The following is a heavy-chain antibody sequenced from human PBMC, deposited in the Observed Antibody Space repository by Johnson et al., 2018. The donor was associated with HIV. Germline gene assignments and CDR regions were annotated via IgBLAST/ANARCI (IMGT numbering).Heavy chain of an antibody. CDR2: ITFNGGGT. CDR1: GFTFDTYG. V-gene: IGHV3-20*04. Sequence: AQLVESGGGVVRPGGSLRLSCAASGFTFDTYGMTCVRQSPGKGLEWVSVITFNGGGTGYADFVNGRFTISRDNAKNSLYLQMNSLRAEDTALYYCAREPQLDTRSNSVALDVWGQGTMVTVSS. CDR3: AREPQLDTRSNSVALDV. J-gene: IGHJ3*01. D-gene: IGHD1-26*01.